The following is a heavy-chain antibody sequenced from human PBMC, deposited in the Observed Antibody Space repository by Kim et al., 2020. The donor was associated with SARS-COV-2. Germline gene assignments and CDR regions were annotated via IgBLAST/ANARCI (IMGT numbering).Heavy chain of an antibody. V-gene: IGHV3-30-3*01. D-gene: IGHD3-9*01. Sequence: GGSLRLSCAASGFTFSSYAMHWVRQAPGKGLEWVAVISYDGSNKYYADSVKGRFTISRDTSKNTMYLQMNSLRAEDTAVYYCARGAYYDILTGAPYFDYWGQGTLVTVSS. CDR2: ISYDGSNK. CDR3: ARGAYYDILTGAPYFDY. J-gene: IGHJ4*02. CDR1: GFTFSSYA.